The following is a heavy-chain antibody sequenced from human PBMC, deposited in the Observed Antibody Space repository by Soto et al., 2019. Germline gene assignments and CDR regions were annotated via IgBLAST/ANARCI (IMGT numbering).Heavy chain of an antibody. CDR3: ARGGIVVVALYAFDI. D-gene: IGHD3-22*01. Sequence: SETLSLTCFVSGGSISSYYWSWIRQPPGKGLEWIGYIYYSGSTNYNPSLKSRVTISVDTSKNQFSLKLSSVTAADTAVYYCARGGIVVVALYAFDIWGKGTMVTISS. CDR2: IYYSGST. CDR1: GGSISSYY. V-gene: IGHV4-59*01. J-gene: IGHJ3*02.